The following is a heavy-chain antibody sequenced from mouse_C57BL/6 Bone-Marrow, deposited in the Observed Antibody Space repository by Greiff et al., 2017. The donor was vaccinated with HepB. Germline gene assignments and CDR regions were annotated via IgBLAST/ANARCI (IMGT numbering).Heavy chain of an antibody. V-gene: IGHV1-82*01. CDR1: GYAFSSSW. J-gene: IGHJ4*01. Sequence: QVQLQQSGPELVKPGASVKISCKASGYAFSSSWMNWVKQRPGKGLEWIGRIYPGDGDTNYNGKFKGKATLTADKSSSTAYMQLSSLTSEDSAVYFCASITTVVANAMDDWGQGTSVTVSS. D-gene: IGHD1-1*01. CDR3: ASITTVVANAMDD. CDR2: IYPGDGDT.